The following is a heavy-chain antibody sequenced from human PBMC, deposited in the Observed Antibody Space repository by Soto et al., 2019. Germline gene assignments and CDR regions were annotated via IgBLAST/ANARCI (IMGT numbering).Heavy chain of an antibody. V-gene: IGHV3-7*05. J-gene: IGHJ4*02. CDR3: ARGDRSKNVLRYCDWLFPFDY. D-gene: IGHD3-9*01. CDR1: GFTFSSYW. Sequence: GGSLRLSCAASGFTFSSYWMSWVRQAPGKGLEWVANIKRDGSEKYYVDSVKGRFTISRDNAKNSLYLQMNSLRAEDTAVYYCARGDRSKNVLRYCDWLFPFDYWGQGTLVTVSS. CDR2: IKRDGSEK.